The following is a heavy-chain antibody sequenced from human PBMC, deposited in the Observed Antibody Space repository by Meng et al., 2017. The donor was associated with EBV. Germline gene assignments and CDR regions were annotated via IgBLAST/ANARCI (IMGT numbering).Heavy chain of an antibody. D-gene: IGHD3-3*01. CDR1: GDSISSRSYY. CDR3: ARVSFYDYWSGYSFNWFDP. V-gene: IGHV4-39*01. J-gene: IGHJ5*02. Sequence: QLQLYQSGPGLVKPSETLSLTCTVAGDSISSRSYYWCWIRQSPGKGLEWIGNVYYSGNSYYNPSLKSRVTISVDTSKNQFYLKLISVTAADTAVYFCARVSFYDYWSGYSFNWFDPWGQGTMVTVYS. CDR2: VYYSGNS.